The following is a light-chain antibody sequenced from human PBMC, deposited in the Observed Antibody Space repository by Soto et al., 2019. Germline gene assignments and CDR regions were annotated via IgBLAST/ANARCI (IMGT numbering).Light chain of an antibody. CDR2: EGS. CDR1: SSDVGSYNL. J-gene: IGLJ1*01. Sequence: QSLLTKPASVSGSPGQSITISCTGTSSDVGSYNLVSWYQQHPGKAPKLMIYEGSKRPSGVSNRFSGSKSGNTASLTISGLQAEDEADYYCCSYAGSSTFYVFGTGTKVTAL. CDR3: CSYAGSSTFYV. V-gene: IGLV2-23*01.